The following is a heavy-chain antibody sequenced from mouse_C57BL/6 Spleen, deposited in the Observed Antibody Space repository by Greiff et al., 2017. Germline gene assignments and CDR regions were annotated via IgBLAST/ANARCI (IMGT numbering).Heavy chain of an antibody. CDR2: IDPAYGNT. CDR1: GFYIKNTN. D-gene: IGHD2-3*01. Sequence: VQLQQSVAELVRPGASVKLSCTASGFYIKNTNMHWVKQRPEQGLEWIGRIDPAYGNTKYDPKFQGKAPIPADKSSSTAYLQLSSLTSEDTAIYYCAFYDGCRDYWGQGTTLTVSS. CDR3: AFYDGCRDY. J-gene: IGHJ2*01. V-gene: IGHV14-3*01.